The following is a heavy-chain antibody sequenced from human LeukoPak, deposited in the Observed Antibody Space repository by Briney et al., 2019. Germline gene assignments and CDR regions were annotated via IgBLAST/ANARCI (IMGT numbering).Heavy chain of an antibody. CDR2: IYHSGNI. CDR1: GGSVSSGSSF. D-gene: IGHD3-22*01. J-gene: IGHJ4*02. V-gene: IGHV4-61*01. Sequence: SETLSLTCTVSGGSVSSGSSFWSWIRQPPGKGLEWIGYIYHSGNINYNPSLKSRVTISVDTSKSQLSLKLNSVTAADTAVYYCARDRNYYDSSGYYFANWGQGTLVTVSS. CDR3: ARDRNYYDSSGYYFAN.